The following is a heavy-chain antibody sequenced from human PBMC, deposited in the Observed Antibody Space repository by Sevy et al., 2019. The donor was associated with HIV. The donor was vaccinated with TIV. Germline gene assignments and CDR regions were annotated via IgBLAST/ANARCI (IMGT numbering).Heavy chain of an antibody. CDR1: GFAFYDYS. J-gene: IGHJ4*02. CDR2: LSFGCGKI. D-gene: IGHD2-8*01. Sequence: GGSLRLSCAASGFAFYDYSMSWIRQAPGKGLEWVATLSFGCGKINYADSVKGRFTISRDNSKNSFYLQMDNLRVEDTALYYCAREGCTRLHDYWAQGTRVTVSS. V-gene: IGHV3-23*01. CDR3: AREGCTRLHDY.